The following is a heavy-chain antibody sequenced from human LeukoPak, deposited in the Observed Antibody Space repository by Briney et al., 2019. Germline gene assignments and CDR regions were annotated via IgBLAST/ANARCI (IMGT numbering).Heavy chain of an antibody. V-gene: IGHV1-69*13. CDR1: GGTFSSYA. CDR2: IIPIFGTA. Sequence: SVKVSCKASGGTFSSYAISWVRQAPGQGLEWMGGIIPIFGTANYAQKLQGRVTITADESTSTAYMELSSLRSEDTAVYYCASGYCSSTSYYYYGMDVWGQGTTVTVSS. J-gene: IGHJ6*02. CDR3: ASGYCSSTSYYYYGMDV. D-gene: IGHD2-2*03.